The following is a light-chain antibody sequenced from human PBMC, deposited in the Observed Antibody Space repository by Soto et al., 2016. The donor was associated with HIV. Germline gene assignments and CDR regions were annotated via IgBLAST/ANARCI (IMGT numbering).Light chain of an antibody. CDR3: QKYNNDVT. V-gene: IGKV1-27*01. CDR1: QDIFNY. J-gene: IGKJ4*01. CDR2: AAI. Sequence: DIQLTQSPSSLSASIGDTVSITCRASQDIFNYLAWYQQKPGEVPKLLIFAAISLHSGVPSRFSGRGSGTRFTLTISSLQPEDIGTYYCQKYNNDVTFGGGTKVEI.